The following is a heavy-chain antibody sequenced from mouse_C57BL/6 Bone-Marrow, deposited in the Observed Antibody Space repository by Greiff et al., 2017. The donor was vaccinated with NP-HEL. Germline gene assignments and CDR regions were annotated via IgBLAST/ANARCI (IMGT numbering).Heavy chain of an antibody. Sequence: QVQLQQPGAELVKPGASVKVSCKASGYTFTSYGISWVKQRTGQGLEWIGEIYPRSGNTYYNEKFKGKATLTADKSSSTAYMELRSLTSEDSAVYFCARGRGSYFDYWGQGTTLTVSS. V-gene: IGHV1-81*01. J-gene: IGHJ2*01. CDR2: IYPRSGNT. CDR1: GYTFTSYG. CDR3: ARGRGSYFDY.